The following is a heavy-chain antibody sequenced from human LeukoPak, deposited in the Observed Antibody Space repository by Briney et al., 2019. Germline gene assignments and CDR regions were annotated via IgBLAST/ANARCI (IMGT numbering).Heavy chain of an antibody. D-gene: IGHD2-2*01. Sequence: GESLKISCKGSGYSFTSYWIGWVRQMPGKGLEWMGIIYPGDSDTRYSPSFQGQVTISADKSIGTAYLQWSSLKASDTAMYYCARGDCSSTSCPNWFDPWGQGTLVTVSS. CDR3: ARGDCSSTSCPNWFDP. CDR1: GYSFTSYW. V-gene: IGHV5-51*01. J-gene: IGHJ5*02. CDR2: IYPGDSDT.